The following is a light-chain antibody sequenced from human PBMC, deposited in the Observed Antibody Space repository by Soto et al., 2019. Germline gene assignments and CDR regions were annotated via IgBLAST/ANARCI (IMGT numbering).Light chain of an antibody. V-gene: IGKV1-12*01. Sequence: DIQMTQSPSSVSASVGDRVTITCRASQVISSWLAWYQQKPGKAPKLLIYVASTLQSGVPSRFSGSGSGTEFSLSISSLQPEDSATYFCQQANSFPLTFGGGTKVEIK. J-gene: IGKJ4*01. CDR3: QQANSFPLT. CDR2: VAS. CDR1: QVISSW.